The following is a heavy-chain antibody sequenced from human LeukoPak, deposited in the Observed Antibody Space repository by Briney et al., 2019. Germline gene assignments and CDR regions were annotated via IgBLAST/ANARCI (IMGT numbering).Heavy chain of an antibody. J-gene: IGHJ5*02. CDR3: AREIVGTHKSRFDP. V-gene: IGHV3-7*03. CDR2: TNQDGTDK. Sequence: GGSLRLSCAASGFTFSGRWMSWLRQAPGKGLEWVANTNQDGTDKYYVDSVKGRFTISRDNAKNSLYLQMNSLRAEDTAVYYCAREIVGTHKSRFDPWGQGTLVTVSS. D-gene: IGHD1-26*01. CDR1: GFTFSGRW.